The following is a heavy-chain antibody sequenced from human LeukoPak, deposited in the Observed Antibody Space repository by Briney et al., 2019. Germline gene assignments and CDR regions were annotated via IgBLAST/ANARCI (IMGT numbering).Heavy chain of an antibody. V-gene: IGHV4-34*01. J-gene: IGHJ5*02. D-gene: IGHD2-8*02. Sequence: SETLSLTCAVYGGSFSGYYWSWIRQPPGKGLEWIGEINHSGSTNYNPSLKSRVTISVDMSKNQFSLKLSSVTAADTAVYYCARESTANWFDPWGQGTLVTVSS. CDR3: ARESTANWFDP. CDR2: INHSGST. CDR1: GGSFSGYY.